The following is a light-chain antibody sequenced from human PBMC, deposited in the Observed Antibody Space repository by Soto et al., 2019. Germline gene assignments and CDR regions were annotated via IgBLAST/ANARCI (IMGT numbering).Light chain of an antibody. J-gene: IGKJ1*01. CDR2: QTS. CDR3: QEYNTNSRT. Sequence: IQMTQSPSTLSASVGDTVTITCRASESIYSWLAWYKRIPGKAPQLLIYQTSTLQGGGPTSFSASGSGAEYTLPISRLQPDDFETSFCQEYNTNSRTFGQGTRV. CDR1: ESIYSW. V-gene: IGKV1-5*03.